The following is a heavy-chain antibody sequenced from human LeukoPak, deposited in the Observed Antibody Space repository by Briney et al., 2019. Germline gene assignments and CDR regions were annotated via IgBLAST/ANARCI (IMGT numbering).Heavy chain of an antibody. CDR2: VYYSGST. CDR1: GGSISRAGYF. J-gene: IGHJ5*02. D-gene: IGHD3-16*01. CDR3: AREFADSNWFDP. V-gene: IGHV4-31*03. Sequence: SQTLSLTCTVSGGSISRAGYFWSWIRQHPGKGLEWIGYVYYSGSTYYNPSLKSRVSIPIDTSKNQFSLKLNSVTAADTAVYYCAREFADSNWFDPWGQGTLVTVSS.